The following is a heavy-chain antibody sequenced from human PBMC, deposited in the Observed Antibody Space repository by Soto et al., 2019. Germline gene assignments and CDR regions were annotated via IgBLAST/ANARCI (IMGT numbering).Heavy chain of an antibody. CDR3: ARDRPSIAARPYYYYGMDV. D-gene: IGHD6-6*01. CDR1: GYTFTSYY. CDR2: INPSGGST. V-gene: IGHV1-46*01. J-gene: IGHJ6*02. Sequence: QVQLVQSGAEVKKPGASVKVSCKASGYTFTSYYMHWVRQAPGQGLEWMGIINPSGGSTSYAQKFQGRVTMTRDTSTSTVYMELSSLRSEDTAVYYCARDRPSIAARPYYYYGMDVWGQGTTVTVSS.